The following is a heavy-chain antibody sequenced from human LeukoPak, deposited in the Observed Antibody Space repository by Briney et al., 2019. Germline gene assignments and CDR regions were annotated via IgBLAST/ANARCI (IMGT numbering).Heavy chain of an antibody. D-gene: IGHD3-3*01. CDR2: SYYSGNA. V-gene: IGHV4-59*08. CDR3: ARHGGSGSLDY. J-gene: IGHJ4*02. CDR1: GGSISTYY. Sequence: SETLSLTCTLSGGSISTYYWSWIRQPPGKELEWIGYSYYSGNAVPHPSLKSRVTISVDTSKNQFSLRLRSVTAADTAVYYCARHGGSGSLDYWGQGTLVTVST.